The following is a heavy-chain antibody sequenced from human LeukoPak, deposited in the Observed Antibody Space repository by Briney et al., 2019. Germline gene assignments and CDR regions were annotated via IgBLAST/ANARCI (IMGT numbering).Heavy chain of an antibody. D-gene: IGHD3-16*01. CDR1: NGAIDSYF. J-gene: IGHJ5*02. CDR2: INHSGST. Sequence: PSETLSLTCTVSNGAIDSYFWSWIRQPPGKGLEWIGEINHSGSTNYNPSLKSRVTISVDTSKNQFSLKLSSVTAADTAVYYCARKRTVITIGYWFDPWGQGTLVTVSS. CDR3: ARKRTVITIGYWFDP. V-gene: IGHV4-34*01.